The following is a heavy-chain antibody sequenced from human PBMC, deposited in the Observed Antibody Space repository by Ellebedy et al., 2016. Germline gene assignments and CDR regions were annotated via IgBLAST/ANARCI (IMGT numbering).Heavy chain of an antibody. CDR1: GFTFGDYA. CDR3: VKDNGFTISGIFDY. V-gene: IGHV3-23*01. CDR2: VSGSGANT. J-gene: IGHJ4*02. D-gene: IGHD5-24*01. Sequence: GGSLRLSXTASGFTFGDYAMSWFRQAPGKGLEWVAGVSGSGANTNYADSVKGRFIISRDNSMNTLHLQMTTLRPEDTALYYCVKDNGFTISGIFDYWGQGTPVTVSS.